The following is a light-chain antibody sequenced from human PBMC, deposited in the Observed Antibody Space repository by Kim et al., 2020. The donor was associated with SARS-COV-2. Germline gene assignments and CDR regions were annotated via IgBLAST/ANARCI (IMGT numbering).Light chain of an antibody. CDR3: NSRDSNDNVV. CDR1: SLRIDY. Sequence: VAVGQTVRITRKGDSLRIDYATWYQQKPGQAPILVSYGKNNRPSGIPDRFSGSSSGNTASLTITGTQAGDDADYYCNSRDSNDNVVFGGGTQLTVL. CDR2: GKN. J-gene: IGLJ2*01. V-gene: IGLV3-19*01.